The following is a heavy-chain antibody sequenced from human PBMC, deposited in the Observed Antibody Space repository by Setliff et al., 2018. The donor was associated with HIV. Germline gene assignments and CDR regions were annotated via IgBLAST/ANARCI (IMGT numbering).Heavy chain of an antibody. CDR1: GGSISSDNW. Sequence: PSETLSLTCAVSGGSISSDNWWSWVHQPPGKGLEWIGEIYHSGSTNYNPSLKSRVTISVDKSKNRFSLKLSSVTAADTAVYYCARGTTVVTVDYDYDYMDVWGKGTTVTVSS. CDR2: IYHSGST. J-gene: IGHJ6*03. V-gene: IGHV4-4*02. D-gene: IGHD4-17*01. CDR3: ARGTTVVTVDYDYDYMDV.